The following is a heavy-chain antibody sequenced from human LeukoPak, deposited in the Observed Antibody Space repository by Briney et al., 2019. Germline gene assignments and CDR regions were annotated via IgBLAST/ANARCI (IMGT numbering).Heavy chain of an antibody. J-gene: IGHJ4*02. D-gene: IGHD3-3*01. CDR1: GFTFSSYW. CDR3: ARLYYDFWSGHLGLDY. V-gene: IGHV3-7*01. Sequence: PGGSLRLSCAASGFTFSSYWMSWVRQAPGKGLEWVANIKQDGSEKYYVDSVKGRFTISRDNAKNSLYLQMNSLRAEDTAVYYGARLYYDFWSGHLGLDYWGQGTLVTVSS. CDR2: IKQDGSEK.